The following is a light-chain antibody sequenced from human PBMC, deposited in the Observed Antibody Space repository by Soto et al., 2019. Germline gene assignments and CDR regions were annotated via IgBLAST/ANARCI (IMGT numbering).Light chain of an antibody. Sequence: DIQMTQSPSTLSASVGDRVTITCRASQSINDWLAWYQQKPGKAPKLLIYDASNLESGVPSRFSGSGFGTEFTLTISSLQPDDFATYYCQQFFNYPRTFGQGTKVDI. V-gene: IGKV1-5*01. CDR1: QSINDW. CDR3: QQFFNYPRT. J-gene: IGKJ1*01. CDR2: DAS.